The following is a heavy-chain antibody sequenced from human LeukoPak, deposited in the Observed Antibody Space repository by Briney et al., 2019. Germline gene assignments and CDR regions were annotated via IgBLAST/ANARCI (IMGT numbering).Heavy chain of an antibody. Sequence: SETLSLTCTVSGGSISSGDYYWSWIRQPPGKGLEWIGYIYYSGSTYYNPSLKSRVTISVDTSKNQFSLKLSSVTAADTAVYYCARDRGYSYGRPYYFDYWGQGTLVTASS. D-gene: IGHD5-18*01. CDR3: ARDRGYSYGRPYYFDY. CDR1: GGSISSGDYY. CDR2: IYYSGST. J-gene: IGHJ4*02. V-gene: IGHV4-30-4*01.